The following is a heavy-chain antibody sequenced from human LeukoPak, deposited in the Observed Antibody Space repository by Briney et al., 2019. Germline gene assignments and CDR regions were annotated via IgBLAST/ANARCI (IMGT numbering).Heavy chain of an antibody. V-gene: IGHV4-30-2*01. J-gene: IGHJ4*02. CDR1: GGSISSGGYY. CDR3: ARLLEAAGTITY. D-gene: IGHD6-13*01. CDR2: IYHSGST. Sequence: SQTLSLTCTVSGGSISSGGYYWSWIRQPPGKGLEWIGYIYHSGSTYYNPSLKSRVTISVDRSKNQFSLKLSSVPAADTAVYYCARLLEAAGTITYWGQGTLVTVSS.